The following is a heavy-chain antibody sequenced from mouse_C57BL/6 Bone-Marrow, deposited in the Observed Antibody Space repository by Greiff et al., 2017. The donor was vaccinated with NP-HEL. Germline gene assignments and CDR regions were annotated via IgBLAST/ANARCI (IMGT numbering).Heavy chain of an antibody. V-gene: IGHV5-6*01. CDR2: ISSGGSYT. J-gene: IGHJ2*01. D-gene: IGHD1-1*01. CDR3: ARRRVTTLVDYFDY. Sequence: EVQGVESGGDLVKPGGSLKLSCAASGFTFSSYGMSWVRQTPDKRLEWVATISSGGSYTYYPDSVKGRFTISRDNAKNTLYLQMSSLKSEDTAMYYCARRRVTTLVDYFDYWGQGTTLTVSS. CDR1: GFTFSSYG.